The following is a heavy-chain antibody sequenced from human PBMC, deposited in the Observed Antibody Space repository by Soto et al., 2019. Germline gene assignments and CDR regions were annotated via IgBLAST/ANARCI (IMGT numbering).Heavy chain of an antibody. Sequence: PSETLSLTCSVSGASITSHYWNWIRQSAGEGLQWIGRVSARGATNYNPSLKSRVTISGDTTKNQFSRKLTSVTAADTAVYYCARSSGDDFFYYGMDVWGQGTTVTVSS. CDR1: GASITSHY. CDR2: VSARGAT. V-gene: IGHV4-59*10. J-gene: IGHJ6*02. D-gene: IGHD2-21*02. CDR3: ARSSGDDFFYYGMDV.